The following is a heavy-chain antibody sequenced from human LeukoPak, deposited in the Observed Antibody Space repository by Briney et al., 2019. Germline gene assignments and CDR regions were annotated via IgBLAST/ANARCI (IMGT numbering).Heavy chain of an antibody. D-gene: IGHD6-13*01. CDR3: AEDIVQQLGTYYMDV. CDR2: ISGSGGST. Sequence: GGSLRLSCAASGFTFSSYGMSWVRQAPGKGLEWVSAISGSGGSTYYADSVKGRFTISRDNSKNTLYLQMNSLRAEDTAVYYCAEDIVQQLGTYYMDVWGKGTTVTISS. J-gene: IGHJ6*03. V-gene: IGHV3-23*01. CDR1: GFTFSSYG.